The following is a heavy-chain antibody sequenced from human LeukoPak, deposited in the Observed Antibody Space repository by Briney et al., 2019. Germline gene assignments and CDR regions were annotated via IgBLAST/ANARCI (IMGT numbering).Heavy chain of an antibody. Sequence: PSETLSLTCAVYGGSFSGYYWSWIRQPPGKGLEWIGEINHSGSTNYNPSLKSRVTISVDTSKNQFSLKLSSVTAADTAVYYCARVLRYFDWLFSKGFDYWGQGTLVTVSS. CDR2: INHSGST. CDR3: ARVLRYFDWLFSKGFDY. J-gene: IGHJ4*02. D-gene: IGHD3-9*01. CDR1: GGSFSGYY. V-gene: IGHV4-34*01.